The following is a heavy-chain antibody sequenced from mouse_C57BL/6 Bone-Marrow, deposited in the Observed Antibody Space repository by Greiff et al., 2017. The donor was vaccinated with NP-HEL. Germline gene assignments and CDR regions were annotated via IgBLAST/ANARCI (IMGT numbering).Heavy chain of an antibody. CDR1: GYAFSSSW. Sequence: QVQLKESGPELVKPGASVKISCKASGYAFSSSWMNWVKQRPGKGLEWIGRIYPGDGDTNYNGKFKGKATLTADKSSSTAYMQLSSLTSEDSAVYFCASRDYYGSSPAWFAYWGQGTLVTVSA. CDR3: ASRDYYGSSPAWFAY. CDR2: IYPGDGDT. V-gene: IGHV1-82*01. J-gene: IGHJ3*01. D-gene: IGHD1-1*01.